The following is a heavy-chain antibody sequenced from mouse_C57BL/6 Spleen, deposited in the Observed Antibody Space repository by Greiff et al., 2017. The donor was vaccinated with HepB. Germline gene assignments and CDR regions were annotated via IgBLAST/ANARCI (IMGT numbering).Heavy chain of an antibody. J-gene: IGHJ1*03. CDR1: GYTFTSYW. V-gene: IGHV1-5*01. D-gene: IGHD1-1*01. CDR2: IYPGNSDT. Sequence: VQLQQSGTVLARPGASVKMSCKTSGYTFTSYWMHWVKQRPGQGLEWIGAIYPGNSDTSYNQKFKGKAKLTAVTSASTAYMELSSLTNEDSAVYYCTSPITTVVEYFDVWGTGTTVTVSS. CDR3: TSPITTVVEYFDV.